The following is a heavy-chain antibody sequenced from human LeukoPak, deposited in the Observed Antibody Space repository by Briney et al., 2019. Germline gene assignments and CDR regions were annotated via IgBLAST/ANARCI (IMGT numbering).Heavy chain of an antibody. V-gene: IGHV3-23*01. D-gene: IGHD3-10*01. CDR1: GFPFSSFA. J-gene: IGHJ6*02. Sequence: GGSLRLSCAAFGFPFSSFALSWVRQPPGKGLEWVSGITGSGDTKYYVDSVMGRFTISRDNPKNTLHLQMNSLRAEDTALYYCARYTSGSDLYGMDVWGQGTTVTVSS. CDR2: ITGSGDTK. CDR3: ARYTSGSDLYGMDV.